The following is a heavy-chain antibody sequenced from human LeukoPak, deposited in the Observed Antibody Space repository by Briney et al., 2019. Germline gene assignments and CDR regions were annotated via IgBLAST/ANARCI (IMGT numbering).Heavy chain of an antibody. CDR2: IKQDGSEK. V-gene: IGHV3-7*01. Sequence: TGGSLRLSCAASGFTFSSYWMSWVRQAPGKGLEWVANIKQDGSEKYYVDSVKGRFTISRDNAKNSLYLQMNSLRAEDTAVYYCAGHYDFWSAYYYYMDVWGKGTTVTVSS. D-gene: IGHD3-3*01. CDR1: GFTFSSYW. J-gene: IGHJ6*03. CDR3: AGHYDFWSAYYYYMDV.